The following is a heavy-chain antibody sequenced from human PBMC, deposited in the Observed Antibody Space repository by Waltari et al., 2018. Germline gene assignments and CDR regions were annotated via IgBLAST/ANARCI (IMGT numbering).Heavy chain of an antibody. J-gene: IGHJ5*02. CDR1: GYTFTNYD. D-gene: IGHD3-10*01. CDR3: AIRAGSYWFDP. Sequence: QVQLVQSGAEVKKPGTSVKVSCKASGYTFTNYDINWVRQATGQGLEWMGWMSPHNGNTGYAQNFQGRVTITRNTSISTAYMELSSLRFEDTAIYYCAIRAGSYWFDPWGQGTLVTVSS. V-gene: IGHV1-8*03. CDR2: MSPHNGNT.